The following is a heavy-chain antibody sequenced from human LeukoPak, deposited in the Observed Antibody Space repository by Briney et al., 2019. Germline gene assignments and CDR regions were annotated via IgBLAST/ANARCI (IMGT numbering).Heavy chain of an antibody. V-gene: IGHV3-49*03. J-gene: IGHJ4*02. CDR3: TRSQSGSHPPC. D-gene: IGHD1-26*01. CDR2: IRSKTYGGTT. Sequence: GGSLRLSCTASGFTFGDYAMSWFRQGPGKGLEWVGFIRSKTYGGTTEYAASVEGRFTISRDDSKSIAYLQMNSLKTEDTAVYYCTRSQSGSHPPCWGQGTLVTVSS. CDR1: GFTFGDYA.